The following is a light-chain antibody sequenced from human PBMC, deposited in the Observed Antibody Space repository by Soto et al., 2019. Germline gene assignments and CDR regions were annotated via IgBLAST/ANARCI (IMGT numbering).Light chain of an antibody. Sequence: QSALTQPASLSGSPGQSITISCTGTSSDFGSYNYVSWYQQHPGKAPKLMIFDVSYRPSGISDRFSGSKSGNTASLTISGLQPEDEADYYCSSYGASSTLFGGGTKLTVL. CDR1: SSDFGSYNY. J-gene: IGLJ3*02. V-gene: IGLV2-14*03. CDR3: SSYGASSTL. CDR2: DVS.